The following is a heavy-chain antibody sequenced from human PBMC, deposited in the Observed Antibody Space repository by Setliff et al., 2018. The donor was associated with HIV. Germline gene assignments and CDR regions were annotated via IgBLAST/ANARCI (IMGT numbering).Heavy chain of an antibody. CDR1: GFTFSGSA. J-gene: IGHJ4*02. D-gene: IGHD3-22*01. CDR2: TRSEANSYVA. Sequence: GGSLRLSCAASGFTFSGSAIHWVRQASGRGLEWVGRTRSEANSYVATCAESVQDRFTISRDNSKNTLYLQMNSLKTDDTAVYYCARVPGHSSGLDYWGQGALVTVS. CDR3: ARVPGHSSGLDY. V-gene: IGHV3-73*01.